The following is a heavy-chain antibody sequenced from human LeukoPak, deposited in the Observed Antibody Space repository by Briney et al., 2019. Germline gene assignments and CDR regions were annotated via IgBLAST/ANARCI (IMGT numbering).Heavy chain of an antibody. CDR1: GGSISSSSYY. J-gene: IGHJ5*02. D-gene: IGHD3-3*01. CDR3: ASSTIFGVVANWFDP. Sequence: PSETLSLTCTVSGGSISSSSYYWAWIRQPPGKGLEWIGNIYYSGSTSYNPSLKSRVTISVDTSKNQFSLKLSSVTAADTAVYYCASSTIFGVVANWFDPWGQGTLVTVSS. V-gene: IGHV4-39*01. CDR2: IYYSGST.